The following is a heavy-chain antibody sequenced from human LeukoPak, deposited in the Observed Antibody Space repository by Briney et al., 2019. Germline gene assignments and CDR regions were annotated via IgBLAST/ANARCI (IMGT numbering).Heavy chain of an antibody. CDR1: GSTFTSYD. CDR2: INPNSGNT. V-gene: IGHV1-8*01. Sequence: ASVTVSCKASGSTFTSYDSNWVRQATGQGLEWMGWINPNSGNTGYAQKFQGRVTMTRNTSISTAYMELSSLRSEDTAVYYCAGVMVRWRIAARLSFDYYCYMDVWGKGTTVTVSS. D-gene: IGHD6-6*01. J-gene: IGHJ6*03. CDR3: AGVMVRWRIAARLSFDYYCYMDV.